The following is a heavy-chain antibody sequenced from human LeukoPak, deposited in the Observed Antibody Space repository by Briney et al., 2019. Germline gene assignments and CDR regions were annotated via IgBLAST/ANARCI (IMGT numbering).Heavy chain of an antibody. CDR3: ARVLAYSASSDY. D-gene: IGHD4-11*01. CDR1: GYSISSGFY. V-gene: IGHV4-38-2*02. J-gene: IGHJ4*02. Sequence: SETLSLTCTVSGYSISSGFYWGWIRQPPGKGLEWVGSVHHSGITYYNPSLKSRVTISVDTSKNQLSLKLSSVTAADTAVYYCARVLAYSASSDYWGQGTLVTVSS. CDR2: VHHSGIT.